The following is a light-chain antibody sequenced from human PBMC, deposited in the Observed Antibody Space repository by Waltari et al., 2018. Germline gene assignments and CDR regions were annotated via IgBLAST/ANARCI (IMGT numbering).Light chain of an antibody. CDR2: DVG. Sequence: QSALTQPASVSGSPGQSIPIPCTGSSTDVGAYNFVPWYQQHPGKVPKLTLYDVGNRPSGISHRFSASKSGNTASLTISGLQEEDEGEYYCSSYTTSTTLLFGTGTRLTVL. CDR3: SSYTTSTTLL. V-gene: IGLV2-14*01. CDR1: STDVGAYNF. J-gene: IGLJ1*01.